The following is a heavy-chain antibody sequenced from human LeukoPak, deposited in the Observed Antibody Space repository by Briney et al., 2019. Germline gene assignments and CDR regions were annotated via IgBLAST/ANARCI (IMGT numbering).Heavy chain of an antibody. CDR3: ARDEITMVRGVHIGY. CDR2: INPNSGGA. Sequence: ASVKVSCKASGYTFTGYYLHWVRQAPGQGLEWMGRINPNSGGANYAQNFQGRVSMTRDTSISTGYMELSRLRSDDTAIYYCARDEITMVRGVHIGYWGQGTLVTVSS. J-gene: IGHJ4*02. V-gene: IGHV1-2*06. CDR1: GYTFTGYY. D-gene: IGHD3-10*01.